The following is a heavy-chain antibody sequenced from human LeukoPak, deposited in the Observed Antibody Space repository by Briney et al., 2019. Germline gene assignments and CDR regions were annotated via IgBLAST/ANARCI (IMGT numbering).Heavy chain of an antibody. CDR3: ATLGSPYYYDSSGYSRHAFDI. Sequence: GRSLRLSCAASGFTFDDYAMHWVRQAPGKGLGWVSGISWNSGSIGYADSVKGRFTISRDNAKNSLYLQMNSLRAEDMALYYCATLGSPYYYDSSGYSRHAFDIWGQGTMVTVSS. V-gene: IGHV3-9*03. CDR1: GFTFDDYA. CDR2: ISWNSGSI. J-gene: IGHJ3*02. D-gene: IGHD3-22*01.